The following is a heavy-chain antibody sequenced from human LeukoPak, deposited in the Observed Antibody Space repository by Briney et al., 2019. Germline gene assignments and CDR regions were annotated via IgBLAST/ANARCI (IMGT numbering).Heavy chain of an antibody. V-gene: IGHV1-69*13. CDR1: GGTFSSYA. D-gene: IGHD3-10*01. Sequence: SVKVSCKASGGTFSSYAISWVRQAPGQRLEWMGGIIPIFGTANYAQQFQGRVTITADESTSTAYMELSSLRSEDTAVYYCARGSGSYPIYYYYYMDVWGKGTTVTISS. CDR3: ARGSGSYPIYYYYYMDV. J-gene: IGHJ6*03. CDR2: IIPIFGTA.